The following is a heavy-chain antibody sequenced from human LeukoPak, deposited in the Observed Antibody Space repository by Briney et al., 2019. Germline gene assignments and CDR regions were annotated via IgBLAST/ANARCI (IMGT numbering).Heavy chain of an antibody. CDR2: ISGYNGNT. Sequence: GASVKVSFKASGYIFTDYGISWVRQAPGQGFEWMGWISGYNGNTNYAQSLQGRVTMTRDTSTSTVYMELSSLRSEDTAVYYCARARPGDGFDPWGQGTLVTVSS. CDR1: GYIFTDYG. CDR3: ARARPGDGFDP. D-gene: IGHD3-10*01. V-gene: IGHV1-18*01. J-gene: IGHJ5*02.